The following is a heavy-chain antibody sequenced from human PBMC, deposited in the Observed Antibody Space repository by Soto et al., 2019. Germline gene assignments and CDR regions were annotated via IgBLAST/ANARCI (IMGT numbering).Heavy chain of an antibody. CDR3: ARGYDILIGYYHDALDI. CDR1: GFTFSNYS. V-gene: IGHV3-48*02. J-gene: IGHJ3*02. D-gene: IGHD3-9*01. CDR2: ISSSSITI. Sequence: GGSLRLSCAASGFTFSNYSMNWVRQAPGKGLEWVSYISSSSITIYYADSVKGRFTISRDNAKHSLYLQMNSLRDEDTAVYYCARGYDILIGYYHDALDIWGQGTMVTVSS.